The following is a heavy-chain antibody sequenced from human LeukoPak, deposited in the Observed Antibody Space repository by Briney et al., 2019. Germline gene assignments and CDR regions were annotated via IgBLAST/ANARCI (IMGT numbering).Heavy chain of an antibody. Sequence: RGSLRLSCAASGFTFSSHGMHWVRQAPGKGLEWVAVISYDGTIRNYADSVKGRFTISRDNSKNTLYLQMNSLTAEDTALYYCAKGGCSSTTCYLANPWGQGTLVTVSS. CDR2: ISYDGTIR. J-gene: IGHJ5*02. D-gene: IGHD2-2*01. CDR3: AKGGCSSTTCYLANP. CDR1: GFTFSSHG. V-gene: IGHV3-30*18.